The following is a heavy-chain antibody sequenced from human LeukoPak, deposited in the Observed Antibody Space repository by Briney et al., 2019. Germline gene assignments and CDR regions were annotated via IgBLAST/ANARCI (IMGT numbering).Heavy chain of an antibody. CDR1: GGSISSYY. CDR3: ARGRQQLTILDS. V-gene: IGHV4-59*01. D-gene: IGHD6-13*01. J-gene: IGHJ4*02. Sequence: SETLSLTCTVSGGSISSYYWSWIRQPPGKRLEWIGYIYYSGSTNYNPSLKSRVTISVDTSKNQFSLKLSSVTAADTAVYYCARGRQQLTILDSWGQGTLVTVSS. CDR2: IYYSGST.